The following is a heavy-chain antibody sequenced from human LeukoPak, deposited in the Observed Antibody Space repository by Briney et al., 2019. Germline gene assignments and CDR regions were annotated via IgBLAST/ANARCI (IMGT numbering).Heavy chain of an antibody. V-gene: IGHV3-7*03. Sequence: GGSLRLSCAASGFTFSRYWMSWVRQAPGRGLEWVANIKQDGSEKDYVDSVKGRFTISRDNAKNSLYLQMNSLRAEDTAVYYCAKDSAKKYDDYWGQGTLVTVSS. CDR3: AKDSAKKYDDY. CDR1: GFTFSRYW. J-gene: IGHJ4*02. CDR2: IKQDGSEK. D-gene: IGHD2/OR15-2a*01.